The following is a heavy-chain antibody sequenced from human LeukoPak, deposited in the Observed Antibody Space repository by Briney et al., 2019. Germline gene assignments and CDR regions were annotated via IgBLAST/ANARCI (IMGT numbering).Heavy chain of an antibody. Sequence: AASVKVSCKASGYTFTSYYMHWVRQAPGQGLEWMGIINPSGGSTSYAQKFQGRVTMTRDTSTSTVYMELSSLRSEDTAVYYCARGRIIPMVRGVMDYYYYYGMDVWGQGTTVTVSS. J-gene: IGHJ6*02. V-gene: IGHV1-46*03. CDR1: GYTFTSYY. D-gene: IGHD3-10*01. CDR3: ARGRIIPMVRGVMDYYYYYGMDV. CDR2: INPSGGST.